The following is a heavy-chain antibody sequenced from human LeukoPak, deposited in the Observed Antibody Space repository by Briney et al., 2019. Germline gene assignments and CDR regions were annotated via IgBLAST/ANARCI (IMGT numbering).Heavy chain of an antibody. CDR1: GFAFSSYG. Sequence: QPGRSLRLSCAASGFAFSSYGMNWVRQAPGKGVEWVAIIWYDGSNKYYADSVKGRFTISRDNAKNTLYLQMNSLRAEDTAVYYCARDLSGMDVWGQGTTVTVSS. CDR3: ARDLSGMDV. J-gene: IGHJ6*02. CDR2: IWYDGSNK. V-gene: IGHV3-33*01.